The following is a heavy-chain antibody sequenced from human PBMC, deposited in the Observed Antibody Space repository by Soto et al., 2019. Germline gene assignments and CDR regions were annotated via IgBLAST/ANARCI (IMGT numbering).Heavy chain of an antibody. Sequence: QVQLVQSGAEVKKPGSSVKVSCKASGGTFSSYAISWVRQAPGQGLEWMGGIIPIFGTANYAQKFQGRVTITADKSTSTVYMELSSLRSEDTAVYYCARVESYCSGSSCYPPGFYYYYGMDVWGQGTTVTVSS. V-gene: IGHV1-69*06. J-gene: IGHJ6*02. D-gene: IGHD2-15*01. CDR3: ARVESYCSGSSCYPPGFYYYYGMDV. CDR1: GGTFSSYA. CDR2: IIPIFGTA.